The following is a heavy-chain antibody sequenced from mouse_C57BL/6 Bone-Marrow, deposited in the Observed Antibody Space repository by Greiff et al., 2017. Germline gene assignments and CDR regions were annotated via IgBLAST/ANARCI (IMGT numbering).Heavy chain of an antibody. CDR2: ICPRDGRT. Sequence: VQLQQSGPELVKPGASVKLSCKASGYTFTSYDINWVKQRPGQGLEWIGWICPRDGRTKYNEKFKGKGTLTVDTSTSTAYMELHSLTSEDSAVYFCARGGLRRFAYWGQGTLVTVSA. D-gene: IGHD3-1*01. V-gene: IGHV1-85*01. CDR3: ARGGLRRFAY. J-gene: IGHJ3*01. CDR1: GYTFTSYD.